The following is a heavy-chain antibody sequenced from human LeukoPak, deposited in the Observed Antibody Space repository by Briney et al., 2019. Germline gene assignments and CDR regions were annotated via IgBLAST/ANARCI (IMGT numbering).Heavy chain of an antibody. Sequence: GGSLRLSCAASGFTFGSYAMSWVRQAPGKGLEWVSGISGTGGNTYYADSVKGRFTISRDNSKNTLYLQLSSLRAEDTALYYCARGRSYDILTGYWKGGAFDIWGQGTMVTVSS. CDR3: ARGRSYDILTGYWKGGAFDI. CDR2: ISGTGGNT. CDR1: GFTFGSYA. J-gene: IGHJ3*02. V-gene: IGHV3-23*01. D-gene: IGHD3-9*01.